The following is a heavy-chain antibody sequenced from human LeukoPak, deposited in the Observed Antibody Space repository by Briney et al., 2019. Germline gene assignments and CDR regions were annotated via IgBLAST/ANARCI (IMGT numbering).Heavy chain of an antibody. D-gene: IGHD6-19*01. V-gene: IGHV3-30*19. CDR2: ISYDGSNK. CDR1: GFTFSSYG. Sequence: PGRSLRLSCAASGFTFSSYGMHWVRQAPGKGLEWVAVISYDGSNKYYADSVKGRFTISRDNSKNTLYLQMNSLRAEDTAVYYCAIHSSDWNYWGQGTLVTVSS. CDR3: AIHSSDWNY. J-gene: IGHJ4*02.